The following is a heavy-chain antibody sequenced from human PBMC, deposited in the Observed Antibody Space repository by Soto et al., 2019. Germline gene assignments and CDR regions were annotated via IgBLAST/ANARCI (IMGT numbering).Heavy chain of an antibody. CDR1: GDILTEMS. CDR2: FDPEDGET. V-gene: IGHV1-24*01. CDR3: ANVKGIIDPIIYFDS. Sequence: ASVKVSCKVSGDILTEMSIHWVRQAPGKGLEWLGGFDPEDGETSYAQKFQGRVTMTEDTSTDTAYMELTSLRFDDTAVYYCANVKGIIDPIIYFDSWGQGALVTVSS. D-gene: IGHD1-20*01. J-gene: IGHJ4*02.